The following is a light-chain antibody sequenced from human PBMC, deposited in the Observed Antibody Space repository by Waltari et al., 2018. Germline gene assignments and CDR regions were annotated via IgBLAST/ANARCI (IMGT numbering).Light chain of an antibody. Sequence: DVVLTQSPLSLPVTLGQSASISCRSSQSLVHSNGNTYLNWFHQRPGQSPRRLIYLVSNRYSGVPARFSGSGSDTDFTLKINRVEAEDVGIYYCLQGTHWPPHTFGQGTKVEI. V-gene: IGKV2-30*02. J-gene: IGKJ2*01. CDR1: QSLVHSNGNTY. CDR3: LQGTHWPPHT. CDR2: LVS.